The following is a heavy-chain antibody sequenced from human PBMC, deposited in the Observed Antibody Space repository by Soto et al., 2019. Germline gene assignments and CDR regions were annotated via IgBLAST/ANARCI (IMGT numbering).Heavy chain of an antibody. J-gene: IGHJ5*02. Sequence: ASVKVSCKASGYRFLYYPLPWVRQAPGQRLELMGWINLGNGNTEYSQNFQDRVTITGDPSANTVYVELSSLRSDDTAIYYCARDTLCDGRCYVKTFGPLGQGAVVTVSS. CDR2: INLGNGNT. D-gene: IGHD2-15*01. CDR1: GYRFLYYP. CDR3: ARDTLCDGRCYVKTFGP. V-gene: IGHV1-3*01.